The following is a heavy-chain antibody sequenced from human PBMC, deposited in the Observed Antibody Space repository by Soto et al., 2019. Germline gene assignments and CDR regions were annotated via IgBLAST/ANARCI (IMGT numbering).Heavy chain of an antibody. CDR2: ISGSGGST. D-gene: IGHD1-7*01. V-gene: IGHV3-23*01. Sequence: EVQLLESGGGLVQPGGSLRLSCAASGFTFSSYAMNLVRQAPGKGLEWVSAISGSGGSTYYADSVKGRFTISRDSSKNTLYLQMNSLRAEDTAVYYCAKGNSWSPALVLDIWGQGTMVTVSS. CDR1: GFTFSSYA. CDR3: AKGNSWSPALVLDI. J-gene: IGHJ3*02.